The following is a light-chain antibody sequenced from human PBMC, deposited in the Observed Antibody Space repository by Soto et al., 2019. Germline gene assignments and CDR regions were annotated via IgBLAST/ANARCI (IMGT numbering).Light chain of an antibody. V-gene: IGKV1-39*01. CDR2: AAS. J-gene: IGKJ4*01. CDR3: QQRYSTPPLS. CDR1: QSISSY. Sequence: DIQMTQSPSSLSASVGDRVTITCRASQSISSYLNWYQQKPGKAPKLLIYAASSLQSGVPSRFSGSGSGTDFAPTIGSLQPEDFASYYCQQRYSTPPLSFGGGTKVEIK.